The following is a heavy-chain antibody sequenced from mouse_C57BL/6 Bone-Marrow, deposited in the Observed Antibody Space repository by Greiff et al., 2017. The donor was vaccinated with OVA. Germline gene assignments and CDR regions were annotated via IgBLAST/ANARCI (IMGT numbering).Heavy chain of an antibody. Sequence: VQLQQPGAELVKPGASVKVSCKASGYTFTSYWMHWVKQRPGQGLEWIGWIDPENGDTEYASKFQGKATITADTSSNTAYLQLSSLTSEDTAVYYCTTEGLRFNYWGQGTSVTVSS. V-gene: IGHV14-4*01. D-gene: IGHD2-4*01. CDR3: TTEGLRFNY. CDR2: IDPENGDT. CDR1: GYTFTSYW. J-gene: IGHJ4*01.